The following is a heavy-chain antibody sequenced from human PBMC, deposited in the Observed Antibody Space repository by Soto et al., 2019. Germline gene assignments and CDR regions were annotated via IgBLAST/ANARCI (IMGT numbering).Heavy chain of an antibody. V-gene: IGHV5-51*01. J-gene: IGHJ6*02. Sequence: PGESLKISCTGSGYSFTSYWISWVRQMPGKGLEWMGIIYPGDSDTRYSPSFQGQVTISADKSISTAHLQWSSLKASDTAMYYCARVPSNGFGYYYGMDVWGQGTTVTVSS. CDR1: GYSFTSYW. D-gene: IGHD3-10*01. CDR2: IYPGDSDT. CDR3: ARVPSNGFGYYYGMDV.